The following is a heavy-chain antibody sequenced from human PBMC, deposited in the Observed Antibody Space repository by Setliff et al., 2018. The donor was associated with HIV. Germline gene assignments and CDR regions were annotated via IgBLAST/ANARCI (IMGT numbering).Heavy chain of an antibody. CDR2: IYPGDSDS. D-gene: IGHD3-16*01. CDR3: ARGLGVRGRGDVSDI. V-gene: IGHV5-51*01. J-gene: IGHJ3*02. CDR1: GYTFANYW. Sequence: GESLKISCQGSGYTFANYWIGWVRQMPGKGLEWMGIIYPGDSDSRDSPSFQGQVIISADKSLSTAYLQWSSLKASDTAIYYCARGLGVRGRGDVSDIWGQGTMVTVSS.